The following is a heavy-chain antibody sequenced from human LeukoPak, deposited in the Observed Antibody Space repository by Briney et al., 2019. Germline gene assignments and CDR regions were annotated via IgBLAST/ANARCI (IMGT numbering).Heavy chain of an antibody. V-gene: IGHV3-7*01. CDR2: IKQDGSEK. Sequence: GGSLRLSCAASGFTFSDYYMSWVRQAPGKGLEWVANIKQDGSEKYYVGSVKGRFTISRDNAKNSLYLQMNSLRAEDTAVYYCARDQGRFGEFDYWGQGTLVTVSS. J-gene: IGHJ4*02. D-gene: IGHD3-10*01. CDR3: ARDQGRFGEFDY. CDR1: GFTFSDYY.